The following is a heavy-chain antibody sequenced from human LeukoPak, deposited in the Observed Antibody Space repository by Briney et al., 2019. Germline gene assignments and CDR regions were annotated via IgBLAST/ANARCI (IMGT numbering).Heavy chain of an antibody. J-gene: IGHJ3*02. CDR1: GFTFDDYA. CDR3: AKDSSGWRDAFDI. V-gene: IGHV3-9*01. CDR2: ISWNRGSI. D-gene: IGHD6-19*01. Sequence: PGGSLRLSCAASGFTFDDYAMHWVRQAPGKGLEWVSGISWNRGSIGYADSVKGRFTISRDNAKNSLYLQMNSLRAEDTALYYCAKDSSGWRDAFDIWGQGTMVTVSS.